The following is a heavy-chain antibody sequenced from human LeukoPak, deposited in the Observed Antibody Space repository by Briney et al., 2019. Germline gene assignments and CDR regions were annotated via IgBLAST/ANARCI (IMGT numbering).Heavy chain of an antibody. CDR3: AREIDAARVNWFDP. CDR1: GFTFSSYA. CDR2: INSDGSST. V-gene: IGHV3-74*01. Sequence: GGSLRLSCAASGFTFSSYAMSWVRQAPGKGLVWVSRINSDGSSTSYADSVKGRFTISRDNAKNTLYLQMNSLRAEDTAVYYCAREIDAARVNWFDPWGQGTLVTVSS. J-gene: IGHJ5*02. D-gene: IGHD2-15*01.